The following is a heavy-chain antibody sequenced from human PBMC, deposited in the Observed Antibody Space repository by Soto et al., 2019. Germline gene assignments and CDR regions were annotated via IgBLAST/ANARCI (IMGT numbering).Heavy chain of an antibody. CDR1: GFTFSSYW. CDR3: AREGRNWNFLNLFDP. J-gene: IGHJ5*02. V-gene: IGHV3-7*01. D-gene: IGHD1-7*01. CDR2: IKQDGSEK. Sequence: EVQLVEAGGGLVQPGGSLRLSCAASGFTFSSYWMSWVRQAPGKGPEWVANIKQDGSEKYYVDSVKGRFTISRDNAKNSMYLQMNSLRAEDTAVYYCAREGRNWNFLNLFDPWVQGTLVTVSS.